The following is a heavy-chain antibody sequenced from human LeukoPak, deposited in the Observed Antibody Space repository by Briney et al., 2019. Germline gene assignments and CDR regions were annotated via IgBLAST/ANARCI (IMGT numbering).Heavy chain of an antibody. CDR2: IIRDGSAK. V-gene: IGHV3-7*04. Sequence: GGSLRLSCVASGFTFRTYRMTWVRQAPGKGLVWVANIIRDGSAKNYVDSVKGRFTISRDNAKNSLYLQMNSLRAEDTAVYSCAMVTSYYYNTSGDYYFDHWGQGTLVTVSS. CDR1: GFTFRTYR. CDR3: AMVTSYYYNTSGDYYFDH. J-gene: IGHJ4*02. D-gene: IGHD3-22*01.